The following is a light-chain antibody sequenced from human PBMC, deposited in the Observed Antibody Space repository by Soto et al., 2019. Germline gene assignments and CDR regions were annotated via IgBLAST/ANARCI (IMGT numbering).Light chain of an antibody. J-gene: IGKJ1*01. V-gene: IGKV1-5*03. CDR1: HSISSW. Sequence: DIEMTQSPSTLSTSVGDRVTITCRASHSISSWLAWYQQKPGKAPKLLIYKASSLESGVPTRISGRGAGAEFTVTISSLKPDYFATYYCQQYNSYPWTFGQGKKVEIK. CDR2: KAS. CDR3: QQYNSYPWT.